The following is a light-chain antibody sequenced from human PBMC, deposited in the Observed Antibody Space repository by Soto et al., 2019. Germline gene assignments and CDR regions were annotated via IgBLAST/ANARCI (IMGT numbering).Light chain of an antibody. Sequence: EIVLTQSPATLSLSPGERATLSCRASQSVSSYLAWYQQKPGQAPRLLIYDSSNRATGIPARFSGSGSGTDVPLSISSLAPEDFAVYYCQQRSNWPPSFGGGTKVELK. V-gene: IGKV3-11*01. CDR1: QSVSSY. CDR3: QQRSNWPPS. CDR2: DSS. J-gene: IGKJ4*01.